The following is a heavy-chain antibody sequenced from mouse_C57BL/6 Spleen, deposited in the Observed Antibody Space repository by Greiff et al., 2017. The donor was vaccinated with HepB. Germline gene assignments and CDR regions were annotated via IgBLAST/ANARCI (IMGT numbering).Heavy chain of an antibody. V-gene: IGHV1-55*01. Sequence: VKLQQPGAELVKPGASVKMSCKASGYTFTSYWITWVKQRPGQGLEWIGDIYPGSGSTNYNEKFKSKATLTVDTSSSTAYMQLSSLTSEDSAVYYCASNYYGSSYKFAYWGQGTLVTVSA. CDR2: IYPGSGST. D-gene: IGHD1-1*01. CDR3: ASNYYGSSYKFAY. J-gene: IGHJ3*01. CDR1: GYTFTSYW.